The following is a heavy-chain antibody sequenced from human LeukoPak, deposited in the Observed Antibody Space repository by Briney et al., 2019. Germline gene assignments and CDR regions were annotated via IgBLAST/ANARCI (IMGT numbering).Heavy chain of an antibody. CDR3: ARFSPRAMGNYLDF. D-gene: IGHD7-27*01. Sequence: SETLSLTCAVSGGSISSGSYSWSWIRRPPGKALDGIGYIYPRGNTYYNPSLKSRVILSLDKSADQFSLNLSSVTAADTAVYYCARFSPRAMGNYLDFWGQGTLVTDSS. CDR2: IYPRGNT. J-gene: IGHJ4*02. V-gene: IGHV4-30-2*01. CDR1: GGSISSGSYS.